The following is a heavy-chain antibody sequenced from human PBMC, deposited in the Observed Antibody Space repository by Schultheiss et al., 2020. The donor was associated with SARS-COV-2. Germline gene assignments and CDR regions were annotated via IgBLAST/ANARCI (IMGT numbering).Heavy chain of an antibody. D-gene: IGHD2-21*02. CDR3: AKAKLAYCGGDCYLFDY. CDR2: ISYDGSNK. J-gene: IGHJ4*02. V-gene: IGHV3-30*18. CDR1: GFTFSDYY. Sequence: GESLKISCAASGFTFSDYYMSWIRQAPGKGLEWVAVISYDGSNKYYADSVKGRFTISRDNSKNTLYLQMNSLRAEDTAVYYCAKAKLAYCGGDCYLFDYWGQGTLVTVSS.